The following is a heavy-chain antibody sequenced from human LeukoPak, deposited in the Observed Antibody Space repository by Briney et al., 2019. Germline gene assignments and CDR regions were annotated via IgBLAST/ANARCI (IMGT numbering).Heavy chain of an antibody. J-gene: IGHJ4*02. CDR3: ARVSTWDHDVVDY. Sequence: GGSLRLSCAASGFTLSGYWMSWVRQAPGKGLEWVANIGPDGSDRYYLDSVKGRFTISRDNAKNSLYLQMNNLGADDTGVYYCARVSTWDHDVVDYWGQGALVTVSS. D-gene: IGHD1-14*01. CDR1: GFTLSGYW. CDR2: IGPDGSDR. V-gene: IGHV3-7*05.